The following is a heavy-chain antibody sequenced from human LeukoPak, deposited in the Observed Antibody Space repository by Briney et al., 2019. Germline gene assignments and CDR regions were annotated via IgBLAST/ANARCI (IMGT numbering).Heavy chain of an antibody. V-gene: IGHV3-30*02. J-gene: IGHJ4*02. CDR1: GFSFSTYG. Sequence: GGSLRLSCAASGFSFSTYGMHWVRQAPGKGLEWVAFIRYDGSNKYYADSVKGRFTISRDNSKNTLYLQMNSLRAEDTAVYYCAKDYTYTMVRGGPLDYWGQGTLVTVSS. CDR3: AKDYTYTMVRGGPLDY. CDR2: IRYDGSNK. D-gene: IGHD3-10*01.